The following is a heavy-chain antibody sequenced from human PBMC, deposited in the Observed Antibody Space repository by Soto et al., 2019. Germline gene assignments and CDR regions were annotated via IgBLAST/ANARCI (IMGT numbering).Heavy chain of an antibody. CDR1: GFTFSSYA. CDR2: ISGSGGST. D-gene: IGHD2-15*01. J-gene: IGHJ4*02. CDR3: AKDLMRFGYCSGGSCYQFDY. V-gene: IGHV3-23*01. Sequence: PGGSLRLSCAASGFTFSSYAMSWVRQAPGKGLEWVSAISGSGGSTYYGHSVKGRFTISRDNSKNTLYLQMNSLRAEDTAVYYCAKDLMRFGYCSGGSCYQFDYWGQGTLVTVSS.